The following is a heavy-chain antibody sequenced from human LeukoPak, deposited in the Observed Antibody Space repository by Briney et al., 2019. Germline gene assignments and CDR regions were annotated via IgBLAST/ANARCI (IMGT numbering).Heavy chain of an antibody. CDR3: AELGITMIGGV. V-gene: IGHV3-21*01. CDR2: ISSSSSYI. D-gene: IGHD3-10*02. CDR1: GFTFSSYN. Sequence: PGGSLRLSCAASGFTFSSYNMNWVRQAPGKGLVWVSSISSSSSYIYYADSVKGRFTISRDNAKNSLYLQMNSLRAEDTAVYYCAELGITMIGGVWGKGTTVTISS. J-gene: IGHJ6*04.